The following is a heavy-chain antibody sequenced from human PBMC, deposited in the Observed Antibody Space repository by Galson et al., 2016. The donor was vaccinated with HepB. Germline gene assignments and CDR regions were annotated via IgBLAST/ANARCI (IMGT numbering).Heavy chain of an antibody. Sequence: SETLSLTCTVSGGSVSRGGYYWSWIRQSPGKRLEWIGNVYYSGRTNYNPSLNSRVTISVDTSTNRFSLRLNSVTAADTAIYSCWSQREEQQVACDWGQGTLVIVSS. V-gene: IGHV4-61*08. CDR3: WSQREEQQVACD. D-gene: IGHD6-13*01. CDR1: GGSVSRGGYY. CDR2: VYYSGRT. J-gene: IGHJ4*02.